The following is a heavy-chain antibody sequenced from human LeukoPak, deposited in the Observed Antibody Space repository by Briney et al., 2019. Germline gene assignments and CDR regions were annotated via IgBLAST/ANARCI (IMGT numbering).Heavy chain of an antibody. J-gene: IGHJ5*02. CDR2: IYHSGST. Sequence: PSETLSLTCTVSGYSISSGYYWGWIRQPPGKGLEWIGSIYHSGSTYYNPSLKSRVTISVDTSKNQFSLNLSSVTAADTAVYYCARDRGDFPPDWFDPWGQGTLVTVSS. CDR1: GYSISSGYY. CDR3: ARDRGDFPPDWFDP. V-gene: IGHV4-38-2*02. D-gene: IGHD3-10*01.